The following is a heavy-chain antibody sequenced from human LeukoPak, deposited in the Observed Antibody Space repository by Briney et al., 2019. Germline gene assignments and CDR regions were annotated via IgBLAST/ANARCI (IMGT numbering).Heavy chain of an antibody. CDR3: ASHYGSGFDY. J-gene: IGHJ4*02. V-gene: IGHV4-59*08. Sequence: SETLSLTCTVSGVSISSYYWNWIRQAPGKGLEWIGNIYYSGSSNYNPSLRGRVTISLDTSKNQFSLKLSSVTAADTAVYYCASHYGSGFDYWGQGTLVTVSS. D-gene: IGHD3-10*01. CDR1: GVSISSYY. CDR2: IYYSGSS.